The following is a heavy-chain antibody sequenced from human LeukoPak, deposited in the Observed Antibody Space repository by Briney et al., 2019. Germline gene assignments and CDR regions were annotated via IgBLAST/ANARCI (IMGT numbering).Heavy chain of an antibody. J-gene: IGHJ4*02. CDR1: GFTFSSYG. CDR2: ISYDGSNK. D-gene: IGHD4/OR15-4a*01. Sequence: GGSLRLSCAASGFTFSSYGMHWVRQAPGKGLEWVAVISYDGSNKYYADSVKGRFTISRDNAKNSLYLQMNSLRAEDTAVYYCARRAGAYSHPYDYWGQGTLVTVSS. V-gene: IGHV3-30*03. CDR3: ARRAGAYSHPYDY.